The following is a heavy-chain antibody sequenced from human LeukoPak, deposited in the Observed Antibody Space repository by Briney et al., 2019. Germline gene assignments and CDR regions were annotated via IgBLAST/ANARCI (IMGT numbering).Heavy chain of an antibody. D-gene: IGHD3-10*01. CDR2: ISSSGDYI. V-gene: IGHV3-21*01. Sequence: GESLRLSCAASGFTFRNYSMNWVRQAPGKALEWVSSISSSGDYIYYADSLECRFTISRDNAKNSLFLQMNSLRADDTAVYYCARGASEWFGESTVWGQGTLVAVSS. CDR1: GFTFRNYS. CDR3: ARGASEWFGESTV. J-gene: IGHJ4*02.